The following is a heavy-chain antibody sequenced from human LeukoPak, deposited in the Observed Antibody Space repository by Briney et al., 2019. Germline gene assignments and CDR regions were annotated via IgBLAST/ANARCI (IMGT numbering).Heavy chain of an antibody. D-gene: IGHD3-22*01. J-gene: IGHJ4*02. CDR3: ARDPLDYYDSSGYYHAPFDY. V-gene: IGHV1-69*13. Sequence: ASVKVSCKASGGTFSSYAISWVRQAPGQGLEWMGGIIPIFGTANYAQKFQGRVTTTADESTSTAYMELSSLGSEDTAVYYCARDPLDYYDSSGYYHAPFDYWGQGTLVTVSS. CDR1: GGTFSSYA. CDR2: IIPIFGTA.